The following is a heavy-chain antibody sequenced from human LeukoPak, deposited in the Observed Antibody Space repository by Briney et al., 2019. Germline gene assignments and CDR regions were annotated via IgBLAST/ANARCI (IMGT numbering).Heavy chain of an antibody. CDR2: INPDSGDT. Sequence: ASMKVSCKASGYTFTGYYMHWVRQAPGQGLEWMGWINPDSGDTTYAQKFQGRVTMTRDTSISTAYMELSRLTSDDTAVYYCAREEGSYPESLDSWGQGSLVTVSS. CDR3: AREEGSYPESLDS. CDR1: GYTFTGYY. J-gene: IGHJ4*02. D-gene: IGHD1-26*01. V-gene: IGHV1-2*02.